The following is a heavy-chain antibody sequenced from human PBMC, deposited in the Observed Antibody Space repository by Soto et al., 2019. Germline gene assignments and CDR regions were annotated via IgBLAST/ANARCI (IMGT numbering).Heavy chain of an antibody. CDR3: AREENVVVLTLLSLDY. CDR1: GGNFYSHA. Sequence: SVKVSCEASGGNFYSHAISWGRQAPGQGLEWMGGINPILGTANYAQKFQGRVTIIADKSTSTAYMELRSLRFEDTTVYYCAREENVVVLTLLSLDYWGQGTLVTVSS. CDR2: INPILGTA. D-gene: IGHD3-3*02. V-gene: IGHV1-69*10. J-gene: IGHJ4*02.